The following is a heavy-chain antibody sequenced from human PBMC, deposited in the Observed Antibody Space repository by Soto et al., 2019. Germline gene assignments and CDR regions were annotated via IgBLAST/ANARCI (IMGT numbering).Heavy chain of an antibody. CDR2: ISGNGIST. J-gene: IGHJ5*02. CDR3: TRDAISMVRGTDNWFDP. V-gene: IGHV3-23*01. CDR1: GFTFNNYA. D-gene: IGHD3-10*01. Sequence: EVQLLESGGGLIQPGWSLRLSCAASGFTFNNYAMSWVRQAPGKGLEWVSAISGNGISTYYADSVRGRFTISRDNSENTLFLQMNRLRADDTAVYYCTRDAISMVRGTDNWFDPWGQGTLVTVSS.